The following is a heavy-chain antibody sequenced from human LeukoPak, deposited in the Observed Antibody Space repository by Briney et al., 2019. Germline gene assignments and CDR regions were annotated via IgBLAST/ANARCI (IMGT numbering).Heavy chain of an antibody. V-gene: IGHV1-46*01. CDR1: GYTFTSYY. J-gene: IGHJ5*02. Sequence: GASVKVSCKASGYTFTSYYMHWVRQAPGQGLEWMGIINPSGGSTSYAQKFQGRVTMTRDTSTSTVYMELSSLRPEDTAVYYCSVAVAAASNWFDPWGQGTLVTVSS. CDR2: INPSGGST. CDR3: SVAVAAASNWFDP. D-gene: IGHD6-19*01.